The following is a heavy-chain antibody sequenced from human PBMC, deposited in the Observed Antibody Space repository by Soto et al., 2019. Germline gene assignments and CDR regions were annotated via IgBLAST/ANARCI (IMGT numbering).Heavy chain of an antibody. Sequence: QVHLVESGGGVVQPGRSLRLSCAASGFTFSSYAMQWVRQAPGKGLEWVAVISYDGSNKYYADSVKGRFTISRDNSKNTLYLQMNSLRAEDTAVYYCARPDYGSGSYPDYWGQGTLVTVSS. CDR1: GFTFSSYA. D-gene: IGHD3-10*01. CDR3: ARPDYGSGSYPDY. V-gene: IGHV3-30-3*01. CDR2: ISYDGSNK. J-gene: IGHJ4*02.